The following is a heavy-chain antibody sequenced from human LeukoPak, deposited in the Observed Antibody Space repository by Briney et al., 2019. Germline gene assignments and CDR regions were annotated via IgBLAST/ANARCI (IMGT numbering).Heavy chain of an antibody. J-gene: IGHJ4*02. V-gene: IGHV3-15*01. CDR3: TTGPGNSGY. CDR1: GLXFSNAW. D-gene: IGHD4-23*01. CDR2: IKSTTVDGTP. Sequence: GGSLRLSCAVSGLXFSNAWISWVRQAPGKGLEWVGRIKSTTVDGTPEYAAPVKGRFTISRDDSKNTVYLQMNSLKTEDTAVYYCTTGPGNSGYWGQGTLVTVSS.